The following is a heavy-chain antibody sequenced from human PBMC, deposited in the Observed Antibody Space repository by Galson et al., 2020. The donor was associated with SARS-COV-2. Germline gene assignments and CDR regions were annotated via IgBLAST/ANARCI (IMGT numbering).Heavy chain of an antibody. CDR1: GYSFTSYW. Sequence: KIGESLKIFCKGSGYSFTSYWIGWVHQMPGKGLEWMGIIYPGDSDTRYSPSFQGQVTISADKSISTAYLQWSSLKASDTAMYYCARLAPAHYWYFDLWGRGTLVTVSS. CDR3: ARLAPAHYWYFDL. D-gene: IGHD2-2*01. V-gene: IGHV5-51*07. J-gene: IGHJ2*01. CDR2: IYPGDSDT.